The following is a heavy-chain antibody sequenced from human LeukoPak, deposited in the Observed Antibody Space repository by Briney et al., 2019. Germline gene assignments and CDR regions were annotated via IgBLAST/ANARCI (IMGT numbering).Heavy chain of an antibody. CDR1: GFTFSSFA. CDR3: AKRLGYGLSVSPFDY. V-gene: IGHV3-30*18. D-gene: IGHD5-18*01. CDR2: ISYDGSNK. J-gene: IGHJ4*02. Sequence: GGSLRLSCAAAGFTFSSFAMHWVRQAPGKGLEWVAIISYDGSNKYYADSVKGRFTISRDNSKDTLYLQMNSLRAEDTAVYSCAKRLGYGLSVSPFDYWGQGNLVTVSS.